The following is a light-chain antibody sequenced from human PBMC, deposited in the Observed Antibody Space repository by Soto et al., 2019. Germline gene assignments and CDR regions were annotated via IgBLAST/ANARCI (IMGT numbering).Light chain of an antibody. Sequence: QPVLTQPPSASGTPGQRVTISCSGSGSSIGTNTVNWYRQLPGTAPKLLIYGNNQRPSGVPDRFSGSKSGTSASLGISGLQSEDEADYYCAAWDGSLNNVLFGGGTKLPS. CDR1: GSSIGTNT. CDR2: GNN. V-gene: IGLV1-44*01. J-gene: IGLJ2*01. CDR3: AAWDGSLNNVL.